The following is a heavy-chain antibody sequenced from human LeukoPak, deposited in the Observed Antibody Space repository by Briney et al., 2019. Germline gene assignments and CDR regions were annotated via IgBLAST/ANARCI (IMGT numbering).Heavy chain of an antibody. V-gene: IGHV3-21*01. D-gene: IGHD1-26*01. Sequence: GGSLRLSCAASGFTFSSYSMNWVRQAPGKGLEWVSYISSTNGYIYYADSVRGRFTISRDNAKNSLSLQMNSLRTEDTAVYYCARGRSTWHLDYWGQGTLVTVSS. CDR2: ISSTNGYI. CDR3: ARGRSTWHLDY. J-gene: IGHJ4*02. CDR1: GFTFSSYS.